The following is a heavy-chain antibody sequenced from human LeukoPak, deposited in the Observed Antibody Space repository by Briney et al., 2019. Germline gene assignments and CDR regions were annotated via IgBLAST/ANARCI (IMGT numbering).Heavy chain of an antibody. CDR3: ARGPEREHIDY. CDR2: INIDADSI. J-gene: IGHJ4*02. V-gene: IGHV3-74*01. D-gene: IGHD1-26*01. Sequence: GGSLRLSCTASGFTVTNNWMYWVRQAPGPGLGWDSRINIDADSISYADSVKGRFAISRDNAKNTLYLQMNSLRGEDTAVYYCARGPEREHIDYWGQGTLVTVSS. CDR1: GFTVTNNW.